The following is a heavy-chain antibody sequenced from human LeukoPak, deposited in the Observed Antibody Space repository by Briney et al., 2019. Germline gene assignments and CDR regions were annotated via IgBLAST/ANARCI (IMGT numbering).Heavy chain of an antibody. V-gene: IGHV4-59*01. J-gene: IGHJ4*02. Sequence: PSETLSLTCTVSGGSISSYYWSWIRQPPGKGLEWIGYIYYSGSTNYNPSLKSRVTISVDTSKNQFSLKLSSVTAADTAVYYCARGGGYSYGYNGNFDYWGQGTLVTVSS. CDR1: GGSISSYY. CDR3: ARGGGYSYGYNGNFDY. D-gene: IGHD5-18*01. CDR2: IYYSGST.